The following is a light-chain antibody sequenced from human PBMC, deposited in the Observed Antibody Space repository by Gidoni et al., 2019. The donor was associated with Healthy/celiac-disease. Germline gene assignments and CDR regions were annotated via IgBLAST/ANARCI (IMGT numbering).Light chain of an antibody. Sequence: DIQMTQSPSSLSASVGDRVTITCRASQSISSYLNWYQQKPGKAPKLLIYAASSLQSGVPSRFSGSGSGTDFTLTISSLQPEEFATYYCQQSYSTTPTFGQGTKVEIK. V-gene: IGKV1-39*01. CDR3: QQSYSTTPT. J-gene: IGKJ1*01. CDR2: AAS. CDR1: QSISSY.